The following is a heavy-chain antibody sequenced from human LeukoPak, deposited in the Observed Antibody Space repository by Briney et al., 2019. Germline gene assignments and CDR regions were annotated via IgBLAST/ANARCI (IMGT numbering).Heavy chain of an antibody. D-gene: IGHD5-18*01. Sequence: SETLSLTCTVSGGXISRYYWSWIRQPAGKGLEWIGRIYTSGSTNYNPSLKSRVSMSVDTSKNQFSLKLSSVTAEDTAIYYCARDSDSYGPDFDYWGQGTLVTVSS. CDR3: ARDSDSYGPDFDY. CDR2: IYTSGST. V-gene: IGHV4-4*07. J-gene: IGHJ4*02. CDR1: GGXISRYY.